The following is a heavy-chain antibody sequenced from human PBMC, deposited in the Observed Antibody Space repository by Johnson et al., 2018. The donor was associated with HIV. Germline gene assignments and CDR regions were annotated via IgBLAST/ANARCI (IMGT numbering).Heavy chain of an antibody. D-gene: IGHD4-17*01. J-gene: IGHJ3*02. CDR3: ARDSTPGGGDYVGYGFDI. CDR1: GFTFRDYY. CDR2: ISSSGSTI. V-gene: IGHV3-11*04. Sequence: QVQLVESGGGLVKPGGSLRLSCAASGFTFRDYYMNWMRQAPGKGLEWVSHISSSGSTIYYADSVKGRFTISRDNTKKSLYLQMNSLRAEDTAVYYCARDSTPGGGDYVGYGFDIWGQGTMVTVSS.